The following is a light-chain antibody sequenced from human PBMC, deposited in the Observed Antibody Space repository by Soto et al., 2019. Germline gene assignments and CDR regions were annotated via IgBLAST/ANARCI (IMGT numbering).Light chain of an antibody. J-gene: IGLJ1*01. CDR2: DVT. Sequence: QSALTQPASVSGSPGQSITISCTGTSSDVGGYNYVSWYQHHPGKAPKLMIYDVTNRPSGVSNRFSGSKSGNTASLTISGFQAEDEADYYCTSYTSTSPLVFGTGTKLTVL. CDR1: SSDVGGYNY. CDR3: TSYTSTSPLV. V-gene: IGLV2-14*03.